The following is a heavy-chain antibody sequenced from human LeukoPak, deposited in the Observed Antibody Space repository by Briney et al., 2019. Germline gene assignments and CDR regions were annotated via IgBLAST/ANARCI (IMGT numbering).Heavy chain of an antibody. CDR3: ARDPMWEGSAY. CDR2: IIPILGIA. Sequence: SVKVSCKASGGTFSSYTISWVRQAPGQGLEWMGRIIPILGIANYAQKFQGKVTITANKSTSTAYMELSSLRSEDTAVYYCARDPMWEGSAYWGQGTLVTVPS. V-gene: IGHV1-69*04. J-gene: IGHJ4*02. D-gene: IGHD1-26*01. CDR1: GGTFSSYT.